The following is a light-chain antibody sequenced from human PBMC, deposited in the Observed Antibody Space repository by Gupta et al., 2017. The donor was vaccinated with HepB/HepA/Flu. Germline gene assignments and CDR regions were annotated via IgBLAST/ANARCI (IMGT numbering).Light chain of an antibody. V-gene: IGKV3-15*01. CDR3: QQYNNWPPYT. Sequence: EIVMTQSPATLSVSPGERATLSCRASQSVSSNLAWYQQKPGQAPRLLIYGASTRDTGIPARFSGSGSGTDFTLTISSRQSEDFAVYYCQQYNNWPPYTFGQGTKLEIK. J-gene: IGKJ2*01. CDR1: QSVSSN. CDR2: GAS.